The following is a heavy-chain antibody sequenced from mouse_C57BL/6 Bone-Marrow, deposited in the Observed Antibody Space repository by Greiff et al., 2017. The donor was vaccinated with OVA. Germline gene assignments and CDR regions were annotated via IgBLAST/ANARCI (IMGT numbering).Heavy chain of an antibody. D-gene: IGHD1-1*01. J-gene: IGHJ1*03. V-gene: IGHV1-52*01. CDR1: GYTFTSYW. Sequence: QVQLQQPGAELVRPGSSVKLSCKASGYTFTSYWMHWVKQRPIQGLEWIGNIDPSDSETHYNQKFKDKATLTVDKYSSTAYMQLSSLTSEDSAVYYCARPLTTVVADWYFDVWGTGTTVTVSS. CDR2: IDPSDSET. CDR3: ARPLTTVVADWYFDV.